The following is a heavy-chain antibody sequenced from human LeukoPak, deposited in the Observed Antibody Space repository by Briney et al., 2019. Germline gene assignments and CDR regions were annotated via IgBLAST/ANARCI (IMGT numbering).Heavy chain of an antibody. CDR3: ARQDTIFGVVISVFFDY. V-gene: IGHV4-39*01. J-gene: IGHJ4*02. CDR2: IYYSGST. Sequence: PSETLSLTCTVSGGSIRSSSYYWGGVRQPQGKGLEGIGSIYYSGSTYYNPSLKSRVTISVDTSKNQFSLKLSSVTAADTAVYYCARQDTIFGVVISVFFDYWGQGTLVTVSS. D-gene: IGHD3-3*01. CDR1: GGSIRSSSYY.